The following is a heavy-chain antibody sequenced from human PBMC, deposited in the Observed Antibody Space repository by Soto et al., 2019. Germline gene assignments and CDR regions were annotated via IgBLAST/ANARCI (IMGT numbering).Heavy chain of an antibody. CDR2: ISAFNGDT. Sequence: QVQLVQSGSEVKKPGASVNVSCKAFGYTFTSYGFSWVRQVPGQGLEWLGRISAFNGDTQYAQTMKGRLTVTTDTSTTTGHTQLRSLTPADTAVYYCTREAGWQRMVPYDWGQGTLVSVS. J-gene: IGHJ4*02. CDR1: GYTFTSYG. V-gene: IGHV1-18*04. CDR3: TREAGWQRMVPYD. D-gene: IGHD6-13*01.